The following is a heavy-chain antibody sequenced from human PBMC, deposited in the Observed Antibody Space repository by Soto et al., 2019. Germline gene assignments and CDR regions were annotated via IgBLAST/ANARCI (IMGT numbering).Heavy chain of an antibody. Sequence: QVQLVESGGGLVKPGGSLRLSCAASGFTFSDYYMSWIRQAPGKGLEWVSYISSSSSYTNYADSVKGRFTISRDNAKNSLYLQMNSLRAEDTAVYYCARFMVYAKAEKYYYYGMDVWGQGTTVTVSS. J-gene: IGHJ6*02. CDR2: ISSSSSYT. D-gene: IGHD2-8*01. CDR3: ARFMVYAKAEKYYYYGMDV. V-gene: IGHV3-11*06. CDR1: GFTFSDYY.